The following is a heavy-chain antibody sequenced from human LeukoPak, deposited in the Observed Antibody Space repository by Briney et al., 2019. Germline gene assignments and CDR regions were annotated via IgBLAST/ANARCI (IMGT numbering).Heavy chain of an antibody. CDR1: GLTVSGYA. V-gene: IGHV3-30*04. CDR2: ISNDGNKK. J-gene: IGHJ4*02. Sequence: PGRSLRLSCAASGLTVSGYAMHWVRQAPGKGLEWVAIISNDGNKKDYADSVKGRFTISRDSSKNTVSLQMNSLRTDDTALYYCARALIRGGSGSCFNNWGQGTLVPVPS. D-gene: IGHD3-10*01. CDR3: ARALIRGGSGSCFNN.